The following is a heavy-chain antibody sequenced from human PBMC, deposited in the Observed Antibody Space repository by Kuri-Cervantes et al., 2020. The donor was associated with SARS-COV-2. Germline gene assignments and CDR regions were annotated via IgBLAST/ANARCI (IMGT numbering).Heavy chain of an antibody. CDR3: ARGGRTGTLDY. D-gene: IGHD1-1*01. Sequence: SCAVSGGSISSGGYSWNWIRQPPGKGLEWIGYIYQSGSTFYNPSLKSRVTISLDTSKNQFSLKLSSVTAADTAVYYCARGGRTGTLDYWGQGTLVTVSS. J-gene: IGHJ4*02. CDR2: IYQSGST. V-gene: IGHV4-30-2*05. CDR1: GGSISSGGYS.